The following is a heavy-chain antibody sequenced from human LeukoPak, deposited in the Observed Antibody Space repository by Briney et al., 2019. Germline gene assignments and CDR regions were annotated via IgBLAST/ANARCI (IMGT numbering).Heavy chain of an antibody. V-gene: IGHV4-59*01. CDR2: IYYSGST. CDR1: GGSISSYY. D-gene: IGHD6-13*01. J-gene: IGHJ4*02. Sequence: SETLSLTCTVSGGSISSYYWSWIRQPPGKGLEWIGYIYYSGSTNYNPSLKSRVTISVGTSKNQFSLKLSSVTAADTAVYYCARTVYSSSWYAYWGQGTLVTVSS. CDR3: ARTVYSSSWYAY.